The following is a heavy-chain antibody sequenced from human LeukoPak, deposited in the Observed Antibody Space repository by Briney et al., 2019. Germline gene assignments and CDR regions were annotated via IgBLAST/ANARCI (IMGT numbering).Heavy chain of an antibody. D-gene: IGHD3-3*01. Sequence: PSETLSLTCAVYGGSFSGYYWSWIRQPPGKGLEWIGEINHSGSTNYNPSLKSRVTISVDTSKNQFSLKLSPVTAADTAVYYCASSDYDFWSGYYTGALSYYMDVWGKGTTVTVSS. V-gene: IGHV4-34*01. CDR3: ASSDYDFWSGYYTGALSYYMDV. CDR1: GGSFSGYY. CDR2: INHSGST. J-gene: IGHJ6*03.